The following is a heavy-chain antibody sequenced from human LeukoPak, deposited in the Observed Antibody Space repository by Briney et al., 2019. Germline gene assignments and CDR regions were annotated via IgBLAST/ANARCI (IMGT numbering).Heavy chain of an antibody. CDR1: GYTFTSYG. CDR3: ARDLARNYFDY. D-gene: IGHD3-16*01. CDR2: ITAYNGNT. Sequence: GASVKVSCKASGYTFTSYGISWVRQAPGQGLEWLGWITAYNGNTNYAQKLQGRVTMTTDTSTSTAYMELRSLRSDDTAVYYCARDLARNYFDYWGQGTLVTVSS. V-gene: IGHV1-18*01. J-gene: IGHJ4*02.